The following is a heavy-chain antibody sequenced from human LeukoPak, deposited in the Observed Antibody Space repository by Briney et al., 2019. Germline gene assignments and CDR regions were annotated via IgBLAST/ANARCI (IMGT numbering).Heavy chain of an antibody. V-gene: IGHV1-2*02. D-gene: IGHD6-19*01. CDR3: ATEVAVAGTVEYAFDI. CDR1: GYTFTGYY. CDR2: INPNSGGT. J-gene: IGHJ3*02. Sequence: ASVTVSCKASGYTFTGYYMHWVRQAPGQGLEWMGWINPNSGGTSYAQKFQGRVTMTRDTSISTAYMELSSLRSEDTAVYYCATEVAVAGTVEYAFDIWGQGTMVTVSS.